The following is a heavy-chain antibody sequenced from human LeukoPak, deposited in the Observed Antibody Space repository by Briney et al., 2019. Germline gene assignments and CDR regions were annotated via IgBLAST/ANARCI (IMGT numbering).Heavy chain of an antibody. V-gene: IGHV1-2*04. CDR3: ARERLGELSPNYYYYYGMDV. CDR2: INPNSGGT. J-gene: IGHJ6*04. D-gene: IGHD3-16*02. Sequence: ASVKVSCKASGYTFTGCYMHWVRQAPERGLEWMGWINPNSGGTNYAQKFQGWVTMTRDTSISTAYMELGRLRSDDTAVYYCARERLGELSPNYYYYYGMDVWGKGTTVTVSS. CDR1: GYTFTGCY.